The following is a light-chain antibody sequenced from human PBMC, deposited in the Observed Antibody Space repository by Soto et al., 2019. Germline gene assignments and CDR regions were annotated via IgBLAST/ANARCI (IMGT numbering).Light chain of an antibody. J-gene: IGKJ3*01. CDR2: GAS. CDR1: QSVRSSF. V-gene: IGKV3-20*01. Sequence: EIVLTQSPGTLSLSRGERATLSCRASQSVRSSFLAWYQQKPGQSPRLLIYGASSRATGIPDRFSGSGSGTDFTLTINRLEPEDFAVYYCPQYGGSRGITFGPGTKVDIK. CDR3: PQYGGSRGIT.